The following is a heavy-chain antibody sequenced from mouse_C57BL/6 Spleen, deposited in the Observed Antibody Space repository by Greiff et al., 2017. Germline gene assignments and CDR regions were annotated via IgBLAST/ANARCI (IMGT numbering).Heavy chain of an antibody. CDR3: AREDLLGMDY. V-gene: IGHV1-26*01. CDR2: INPNNGGT. J-gene: IGHJ4*01. Sequence: VQLQQSGPELVKPGASVKISCKASGYTFTDYYMNWVKQSHGKSLEWIGDINPNNGGTSYNQKFKGKATLTVDKSSSTAYMELRSLTSEDSAVYYCAREDLLGMDYWGQGTSVTVSS. CDR1: GYTFTDYY. D-gene: IGHD4-1*01.